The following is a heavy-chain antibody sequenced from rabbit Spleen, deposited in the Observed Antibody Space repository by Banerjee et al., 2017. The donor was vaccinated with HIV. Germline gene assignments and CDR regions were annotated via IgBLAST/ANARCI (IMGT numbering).Heavy chain of an antibody. CDR1: GFDFSSNA. D-gene: IGHD1-1*01. CDR2: IANGDGST. J-gene: IGHJ4*01. CDR3: ARDLYSSRSGVYGMYL. V-gene: IGHV1S47*01. Sequence: QEQLVESGGGLVQPEGSLTLTCKASGFDFSSNAMCWVRQAPGKGPEWIACIANGDGSTYYASWVNGRFTISRSISLNTVTLQLNSLTAADTATYFCARDLYSSRSGVYGMYLWGPGTLVTVS.